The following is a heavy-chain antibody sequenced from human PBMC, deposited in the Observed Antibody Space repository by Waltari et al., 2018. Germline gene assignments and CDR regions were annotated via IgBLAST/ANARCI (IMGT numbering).Heavy chain of an antibody. J-gene: IGHJ5*02. Sequence: QVQLVQSGAEVKKPGSSVKVSCKASGGTFSSYAISWVRQAPGQGLEWMGGISPILGTAKYAQKFQGRVTITTDESTSTAYMELSSLRSEDTAVYYCARDTHYPGTNWFDPWGQGTLVTVSS. CDR1: GGTFSSYA. D-gene: IGHD1-26*01. CDR2: ISPILGTA. V-gene: IGHV1-69*05. CDR3: ARDTHYPGTNWFDP.